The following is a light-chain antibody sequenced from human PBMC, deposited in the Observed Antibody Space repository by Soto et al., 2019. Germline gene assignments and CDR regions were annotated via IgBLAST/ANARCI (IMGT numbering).Light chain of an antibody. J-gene: IGKJ4*01. CDR1: QDISNY. Sequence: DIQMTQSPSSLSATVGDRVTITCQASQDISNYLNWYQRKPGKAPKLLIYDASNLETGVPSRFSGSGSGTDFTFTISSXQPEDIATYYCQQYDNLPLTFGGGTKVDIK. V-gene: IGKV1-33*01. CDR3: QQYDNLPLT. CDR2: DAS.